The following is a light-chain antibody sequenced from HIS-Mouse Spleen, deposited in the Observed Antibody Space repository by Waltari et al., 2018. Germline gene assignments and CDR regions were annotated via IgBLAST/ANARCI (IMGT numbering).Light chain of an antibody. CDR3: SSYTSSSTRV. J-gene: IGLJ3*02. V-gene: IGLV2-14*03. CDR1: SSDVGGYNY. Sequence: QSALTQPASVSGSPGQSITISCTGTSSDVGGYNYVSWYQQHPGKAPKLQIYDVSNRPSGVSNPFSGSKSGNTASLTSSGLQAEDEADYYCSSYTSSSTRVFGGGTKLTVL. CDR2: DVS.